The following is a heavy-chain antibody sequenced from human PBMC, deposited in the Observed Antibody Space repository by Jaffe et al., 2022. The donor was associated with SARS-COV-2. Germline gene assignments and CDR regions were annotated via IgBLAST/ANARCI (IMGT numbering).Heavy chain of an antibody. V-gene: IGHV1-58*02. CDR2: IVVGSGNT. Sequence: QMQLVQSGPEVKKPGTSVKVSCKASGFTFTSSAMQWVRQARGQRLEWIGWIVVGSGNTNYAQKFQERVTITRDMSTSTAYMELSSLRSEDTAVYYCAADIVETIFGVVITHYYYYGMDVWGQGTTVTVSS. CDR3: AADIVETIFGVVITHYYYYGMDV. CDR1: GFTFTSSA. D-gene: IGHD3-3*01. J-gene: IGHJ6*02.